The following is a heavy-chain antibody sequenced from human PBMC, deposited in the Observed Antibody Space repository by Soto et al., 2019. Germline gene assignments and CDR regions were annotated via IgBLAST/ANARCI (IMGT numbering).Heavy chain of an antibody. CDR2: IIPILGIA. D-gene: IGHD2-15*01. V-gene: IGHV1-69*02. Sequence: QVQLVQSGAEVKKPGSSVKVSCKASGGTFSSYTISWVRQAPGQGLEWMGRIIPILGIANYAQKFQGRVTITADKSTSTAYMELSSLRSEDTAVYYCAGAGRDCSGGSCYSIKYNYWGQGTLVTVSS. CDR1: GGTFSSYT. CDR3: AGAGRDCSGGSCYSIKYNY. J-gene: IGHJ4*02.